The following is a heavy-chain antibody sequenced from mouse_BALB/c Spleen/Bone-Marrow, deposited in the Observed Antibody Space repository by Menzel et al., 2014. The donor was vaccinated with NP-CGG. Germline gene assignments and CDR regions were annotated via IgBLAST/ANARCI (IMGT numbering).Heavy chain of an antibody. J-gene: IGHJ4*01. D-gene: IGHD1-1*01. V-gene: IGHV1-69*01. CDR3: ARELVRGMDY. Sequence: QVQLQQPGAELVMPGASVKMSCKASGHTFTDYWMHWVKQRPGQGLEWIGAIDTSDSYTSYNQKFKGKATLTADKSSSTAYMQLSSLTSDDSAVYFCARELVRGMDYWGQGTSVTVSS. CDR2: IDTSDSYT. CDR1: GHTFTDYW.